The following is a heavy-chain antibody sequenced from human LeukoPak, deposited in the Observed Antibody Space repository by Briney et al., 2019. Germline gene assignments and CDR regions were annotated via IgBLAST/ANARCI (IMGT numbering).Heavy chain of an antibody. J-gene: IGHJ6*04. D-gene: IGHD3-10*02. CDR2: IISSGITT. V-gene: IGHV3-23*01. CDR1: GFTFSNHG. Sequence: GGSLRLSCAASGFTFSNHGMNWVRQAPGKGLEWVSGIISSGITTYYADSVKGRFAISRDNSKNTLYLQMNSLRAEDTAVYYCAELGITMIGGVWGKGTTVTISS. CDR3: AELGITMIGGV.